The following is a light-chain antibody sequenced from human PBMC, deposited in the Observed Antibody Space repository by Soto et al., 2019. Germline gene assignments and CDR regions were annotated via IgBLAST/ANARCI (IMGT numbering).Light chain of an antibody. CDR2: DVA. J-gene: IGLJ2*01. CDR1: SDDVGGYTY. CDR3: CSYAGDYNDV. Sequence: QSALTQPRSVSGSPGQSVTISCTGTSDDVGGYTYVSWYRQLPGKAPKLMIYDVAKRPSGVPDRFSGSKSGNTASLTISGLLAEDEADYYCCSYAGDYNDVFGGGTKLTVL. V-gene: IGLV2-11*01.